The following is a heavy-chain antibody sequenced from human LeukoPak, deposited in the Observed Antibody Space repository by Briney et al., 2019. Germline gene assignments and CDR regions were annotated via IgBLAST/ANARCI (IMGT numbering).Heavy chain of an antibody. CDR2: IIPIFGTA. D-gene: IGHD1-26*01. CDR3: ARGGIVGANGAFDI. Sequence: SVKVSCKASGGTFISYAISWVRQAPGQGLEWMGGIIPIFGTANYAQKFQGRVTITADESTSTAYMELSSLRSEDTAVYYCARGGIVGANGAFDIWGQGTMVTVSS. V-gene: IGHV1-69*13. CDR1: GGTFISYA. J-gene: IGHJ3*02.